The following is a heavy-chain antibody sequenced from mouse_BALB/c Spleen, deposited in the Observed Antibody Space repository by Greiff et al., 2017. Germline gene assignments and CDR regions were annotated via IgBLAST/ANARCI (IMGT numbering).Heavy chain of an antibody. V-gene: IGHV14-3*02. CDR1: GFNIKDTY. CDR2: IDPANGNT. Sequence: EVQLQQSGAELVKPGASVKLSCTASGFNIKDTYMHWVKQRPEQGLEWIGRIDPANGNTKYDPKFQGKATITADTSSNTAYLQLSSLTSEDTAVYYCARSYYYYGSSYDYAMDYWGQGTSVTVSS. CDR3: ARSYYYYGSSYDYAMDY. J-gene: IGHJ4*01. D-gene: IGHD1-1*01.